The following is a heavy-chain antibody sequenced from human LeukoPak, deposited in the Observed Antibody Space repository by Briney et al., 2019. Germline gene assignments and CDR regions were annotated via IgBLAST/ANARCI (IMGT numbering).Heavy chain of an antibody. V-gene: IGHV4-39*01. CDR1: GGSISGSSYY. Sequence: PSETLSLTCTVSGGSISGSSYYWGWIRQPPGKGLGWIGSIYYSGSTYYNPSLKSRITISVDTSKNQFSLKLSSVTAADTAVYYCARQGGGSLDYWGQGTLVTVSS. J-gene: IGHJ4*02. CDR3: ARQGGGSLDY. D-gene: IGHD2-15*01. CDR2: IYYSGST.